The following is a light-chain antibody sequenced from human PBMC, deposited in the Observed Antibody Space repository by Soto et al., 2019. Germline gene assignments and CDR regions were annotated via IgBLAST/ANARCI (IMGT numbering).Light chain of an antibody. V-gene: IGKV1-33*01. Sequence: IQMTQSPSTLSASVGDRVTITCRASQSISSWLAWYQQKPGKAPNLLIYEASKLQTGVPSRFSGGGSGTHFTFTISNLQPEDIATYYCQHYDNLPRYTFGLGTKVDIK. CDR3: QHYDNLPRYT. CDR1: QSISSW. J-gene: IGKJ2*01. CDR2: EAS.